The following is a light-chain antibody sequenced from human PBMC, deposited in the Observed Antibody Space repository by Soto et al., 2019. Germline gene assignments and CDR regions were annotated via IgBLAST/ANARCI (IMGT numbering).Light chain of an antibody. CDR3: QQYSSAPWT. CDR2: GAS. Sequence: EIVLTQSPGTLSLSPGESVTISCRASQRGSSSYLAWYQQKPGQAPRLLIYGASSRATGIADRFSGSGSGTDFTLASSRLEPESFAVYSCQQYSSAPWTFDQATKVVIK. V-gene: IGKV3-20*01. J-gene: IGKJ1*01. CDR1: QRGSSSY.